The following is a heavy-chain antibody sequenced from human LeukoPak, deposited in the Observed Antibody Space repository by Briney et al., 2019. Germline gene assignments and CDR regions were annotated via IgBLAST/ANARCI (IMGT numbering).Heavy chain of an antibody. J-gene: IGHJ4*02. CDR2: ISGSGGNT. CDR3: ARDTADSSGYYYVDY. V-gene: IGHV3-23*01. D-gene: IGHD3-22*01. Sequence: PGGSLRLSCAASGFTFSSYAMSWVRQAPGKGREWVSAISGSGGNTYYADSVKGRFTISRDNSQNTLYLQMNSLRAEDTAVYYCARDTADSSGYYYVDYWGQGTLVTVSS. CDR1: GFTFSSYA.